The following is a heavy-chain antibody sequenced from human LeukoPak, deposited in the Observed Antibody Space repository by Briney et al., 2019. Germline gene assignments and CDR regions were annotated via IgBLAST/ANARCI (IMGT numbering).Heavy chain of an antibody. J-gene: IGHJ4*02. CDR2: IKQDGSES. V-gene: IGHV3-7*05. CDR1: GFTFSNYA. CDR3: AKDSYSKGDY. Sequence: GGSLRLSCATSGFTFSNYAVSWVRQAPGKGLEWVANIKQDGSESYYVGSVKGRFTISRDNAKNSLYLQMNSLRAEDTAVYYCAKDSYSKGDYWGQGTLVTVSS. D-gene: IGHD4-11*01.